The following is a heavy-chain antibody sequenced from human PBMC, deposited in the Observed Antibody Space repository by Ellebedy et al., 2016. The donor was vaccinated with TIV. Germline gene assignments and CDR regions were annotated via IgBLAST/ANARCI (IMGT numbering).Heavy chain of an antibody. Sequence: GGSLRLXCAASGFSFSTHSMTWVRQAPGKGLEWVSYIGSSISTIYYADSVKGRFTISRDNAKNSLYLQMNTLRPEDTAVYYCAREVGGGGAYWGQGTLVTVSA. V-gene: IGHV3-48*04. CDR2: IGSSISTI. J-gene: IGHJ4*02. CDR3: AREVGGGGAY. CDR1: GFSFSTHS. D-gene: IGHD2-21*01.